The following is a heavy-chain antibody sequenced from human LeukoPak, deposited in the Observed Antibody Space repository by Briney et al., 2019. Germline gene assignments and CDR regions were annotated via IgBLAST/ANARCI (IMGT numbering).Heavy chain of an antibody. CDR1: GFTFSSYS. J-gene: IGHJ3*02. D-gene: IGHD2-21*02. Sequence: GGSLRLSCAASGFTFSSYSMHWGRQAPRKGLGWVAVIWYDGSNKNYAVSAKGRLTISRDNSKNTLYLQMNSLRGEDTAVYYCARAPGDCGGDCYYHDAFDIWGQGTMVTVSS. V-gene: IGHV3-33*01. CDR2: IWYDGSNK. CDR3: ARAPGDCGGDCYYHDAFDI.